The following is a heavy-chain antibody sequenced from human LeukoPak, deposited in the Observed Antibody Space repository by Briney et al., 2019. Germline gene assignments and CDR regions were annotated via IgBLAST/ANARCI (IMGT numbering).Heavy chain of an antibody. J-gene: IGHJ4*02. CDR2: FHNSGTS. Sequence: SETLSLTCTVSDDSISDYYRGWIRQPPGKGLEWIGYFHNSGTSTYNPSLKSRVTISADTSKNQFSLKLSSVTAADTAVYYCASEGYSGYDLPYYWGQGTLVTVSS. D-gene: IGHD5-12*01. CDR1: DDSISDYY. CDR3: ASEGYSGYDLPYY. V-gene: IGHV4-59*12.